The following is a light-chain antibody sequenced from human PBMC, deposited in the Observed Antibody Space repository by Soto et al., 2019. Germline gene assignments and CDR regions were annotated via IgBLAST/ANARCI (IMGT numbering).Light chain of an antibody. CDR2: AAC. V-gene: IGKV1-9*01. J-gene: IGKJ1*01. CDR1: QGISRY. CDR3: QHFNSYPA. Sequence: DIQLTQSPCFLSGSVGDRVTITCRASQGISRYLAWYQQKPGKDHKLLIYAACTLKRGVRSKFSGSGSGTEFTLTTSRLQYPAFPTSYCQHFNSYPAVGPGTMV.